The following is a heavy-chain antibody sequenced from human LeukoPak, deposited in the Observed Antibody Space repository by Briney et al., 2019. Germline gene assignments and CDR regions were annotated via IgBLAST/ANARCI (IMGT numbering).Heavy chain of an antibody. J-gene: IGHJ4*02. CDR2: IYHSGST. V-gene: IGHV4-4*02. CDR3: ANSAGTFWGWSDY. D-gene: IGHD3-16*01. Sequence: PSGTLSLTCAVSGGSISSSNWWSWVRQPPGKGLEWIGEIYHSGSTNYNPSLKSRVTISVDTSKNQFSLKLSSVTAADTAVYYCANSAGTFWGWSDYWGQGTLVTVSS. CDR1: GGSISSSNW.